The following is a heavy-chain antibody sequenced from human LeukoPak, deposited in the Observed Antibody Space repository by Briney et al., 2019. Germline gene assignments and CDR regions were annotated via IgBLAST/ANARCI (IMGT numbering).Heavy chain of an antibody. J-gene: IGHJ4*02. CDR2: ISSTTSAI. V-gene: IGHV3-48*01. Sequence: GGSLRLSCAASGFTFSSYSMNWVRQAPGKGLEWISYISSTTSAIYYADSVKGRFTISRDNAKNSLYLQMNSLRAEDTAVYYCARALDTGYWGQGTLVTVSS. CDR1: GFTFSSYS. CDR3: ARALDTGY. D-gene: IGHD3-10*01.